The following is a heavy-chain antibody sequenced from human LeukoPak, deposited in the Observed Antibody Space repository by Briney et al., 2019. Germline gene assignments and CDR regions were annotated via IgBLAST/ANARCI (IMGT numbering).Heavy chain of an antibody. V-gene: IGHV4-30-4*01. CDR3: ARPYYYDSRIDP. J-gene: IGHJ5*02. Sequence: SETLSLTCTVSGGSIGSGDYYWSWIRQPPGKGLEWIAYMYYSGSTYYNPSLKSRVTMSADMSKNQLSLKLSSVTAADTAVYYCARPYYYDSRIDPWGQGILVTVSS. CDR1: GGSIGSGDYY. CDR2: MYYSGST. D-gene: IGHD3-22*01.